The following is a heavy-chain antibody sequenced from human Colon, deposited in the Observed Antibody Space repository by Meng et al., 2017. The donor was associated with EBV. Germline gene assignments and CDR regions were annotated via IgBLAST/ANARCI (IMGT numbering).Heavy chain of an antibody. D-gene: IGHD5-24*01. V-gene: IGHV4-4*02. Sequence: VQLQEPGPGLVEPSGTLSLTCAGSGASISSNNWWSWVRQPPGKGLEWIGEIYHGGNTNYNPSLKSRVTISVDRSNDQFSLSLSSVTAADTAVYYCARGNAYNAPSFDYWGQGTLVTVSS. CDR2: IYHGGNT. CDR1: GASISSNNW. J-gene: IGHJ4*02. CDR3: ARGNAYNAPSFDY.